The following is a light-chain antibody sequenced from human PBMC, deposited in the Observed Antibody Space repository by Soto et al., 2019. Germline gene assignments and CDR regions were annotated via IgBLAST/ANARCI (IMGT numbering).Light chain of an antibody. V-gene: IGKV1-39*01. CDR2: GAS. CDR3: QHYNSYSEA. Sequence: DIQMTQSPSSLSASVGDRVTITCRASQTISIFLNWYQQKPGKAPKLLIYGASTLQGGVPSRFSGSGSGTDFTLTISSLQPDDFATYYCQHYNSYSEAFGQGTKVDIK. J-gene: IGKJ1*01. CDR1: QTISIF.